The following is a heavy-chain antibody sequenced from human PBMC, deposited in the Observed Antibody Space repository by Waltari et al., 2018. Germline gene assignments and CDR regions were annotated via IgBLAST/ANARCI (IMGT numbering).Heavy chain of an antibody. CDR2: IYSGGST. CDR3: ATRRYGDYSPPGAEYFQH. D-gene: IGHD4-17*01. CDR1: TVSSNY. J-gene: IGHJ1*01. Sequence: TVSSNYMSWVRQAPGKGLEWVSVIYSGGSTYYADSVKGRFTISRDNSKNTLYLQMNSLRAEDTAVYYCATRRYGDYSPPGAEYFQHWGQGTLVTVSS. V-gene: IGHV3-53*01.